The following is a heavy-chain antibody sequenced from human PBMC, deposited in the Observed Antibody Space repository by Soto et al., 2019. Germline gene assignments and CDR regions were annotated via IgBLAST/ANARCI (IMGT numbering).Heavy chain of an antibody. V-gene: IGHV3-21*01. Sequence: SGFTFSSYNMNWVRQAPGKGLEWDSSISSSSSYIYYADSVKGRFTISRDNAKNSLYLQMNSLRDEDSAVYFCVRDRDLYRDIGHADLWGQGTLVTVSS. D-gene: IGHD5-12*01. J-gene: IGHJ4*01. CDR1: GFTFSSYN. CDR2: ISSSSSYI. CDR3: VRDRDLYRDIGHADL.